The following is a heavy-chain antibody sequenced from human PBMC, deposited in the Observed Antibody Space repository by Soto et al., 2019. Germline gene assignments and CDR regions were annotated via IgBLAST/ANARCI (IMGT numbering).Heavy chain of an antibody. Sequence: SETLSLACAFCLGSTTSYYWNWTRQPAGKGLEWIGRIYTSGSTNYNPSLKSRVTMSVDTSKNQFSLNLSSVTAADTAVYYCARDQYCGGDCFDYWGQGTLVTVSS. CDR2: IYTSGST. D-gene: IGHD2-21*01. CDR3: ARDQYCGGDCFDY. V-gene: IGHV4-4*07. CDR1: LGSTTSYY. J-gene: IGHJ4*02.